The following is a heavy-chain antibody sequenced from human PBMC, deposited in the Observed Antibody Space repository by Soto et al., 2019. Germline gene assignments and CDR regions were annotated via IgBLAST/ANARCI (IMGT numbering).Heavy chain of an antibody. V-gene: IGHV5-51*01. D-gene: IGHD3-22*01. CDR1: GYSFTSYW. CDR3: ARPPTRRSGYYFDAFDI. J-gene: IGHJ3*02. Sequence: PGESLKISCKGSGYSFTSYWIDWVSQMHGKGLEWMGIIYPGDSDTRYSPSFQGQVTISADKSISTAYLQWSSLKASDTAMYYCARPPTRRSGYYFDAFDIWGQGTMVTVSS. CDR2: IYPGDSDT.